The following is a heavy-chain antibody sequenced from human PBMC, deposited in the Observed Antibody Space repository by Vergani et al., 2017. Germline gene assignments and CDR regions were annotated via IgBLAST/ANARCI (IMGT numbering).Heavy chain of an antibody. CDR1: GFTFSAYW. V-gene: IGHV3-74*01. Sequence: ELQLAESGGSLVQPGGSLRLSCAASGFTFSAYWMHWVRQAPGXGLVWVSRIKTDGSSTTYADSVKGRFTISRDNVKNTLYLQMNSLRAEDTAVYYCARDHSYTDVWSGDVYYYYGMDVWGQGTTVTVSS. CDR3: ARDHSYTDVWSGDVYYYYGMDV. J-gene: IGHJ6*02. D-gene: IGHD3-3*01. CDR2: IKTDGSST.